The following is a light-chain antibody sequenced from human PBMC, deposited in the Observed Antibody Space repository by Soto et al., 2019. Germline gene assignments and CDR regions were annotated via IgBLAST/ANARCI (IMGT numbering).Light chain of an antibody. CDR3: SSDTSSSTLYVV. Sequence: QSALTQPASVSGSPGQSITISCTGTSSDVGGYNYVSWYQQHPGKAPKLMIYDVSNRPSGVSNRFSGSKSGNTASLTISGLQAEDEADYYCSSDTSSSTLYVVFGGGTKLTVL. CDR2: DVS. CDR1: SSDVGGYNY. V-gene: IGLV2-14*01. J-gene: IGLJ2*01.